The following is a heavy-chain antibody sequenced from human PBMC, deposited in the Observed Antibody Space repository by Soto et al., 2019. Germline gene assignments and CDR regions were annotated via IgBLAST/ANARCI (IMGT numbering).Heavy chain of an antibody. Sequence: GASVKVSCKASGYTFTGYYMHWVRQAPGQGLEWMGWINPNSGGTNYAQKFQGWVTMTRDTSISTAYMELSRLRSDDTAVYYCARSAQLQWTNYYYYGMDVWGQGTTVTVSS. V-gene: IGHV1-2*04. CDR2: INPNSGGT. D-gene: IGHD2-2*01. CDR3: ARSAQLQWTNYYYYGMDV. J-gene: IGHJ6*02. CDR1: GYTFTGYY.